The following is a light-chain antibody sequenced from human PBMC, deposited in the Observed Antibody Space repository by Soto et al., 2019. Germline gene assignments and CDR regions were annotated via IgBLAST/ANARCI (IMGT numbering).Light chain of an antibody. Sequence: QSALTQPRSVSGSPGQSVTISCTGTSSDVCGYNYVSWYQQHPGKAPKLMIYDVSKRPSGVPDRFSGSKSGNTASLTISGLQAEDEADYYCCSYAGSYTWVFGGGTKLPS. CDR3: CSYAGSYTWV. CDR2: DVS. J-gene: IGLJ3*02. V-gene: IGLV2-11*01. CDR1: SSDVCGYNY.